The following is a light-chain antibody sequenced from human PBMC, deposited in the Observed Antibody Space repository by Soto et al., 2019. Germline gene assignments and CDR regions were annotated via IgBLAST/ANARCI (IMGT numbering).Light chain of an antibody. CDR1: QSISSL. CDR3: QQYNNWPRT. J-gene: IGKJ1*01. V-gene: IGKV3-15*01. CDR2: GAS. Sequence: EIVLTQSPATLSVSPGERATLSCRASQSISSLLAWYQQKPGQAPRLLIYGASTRATGIPARFSGSGSGTEFTLTIGSLQSEDFAVYYCQQYNNWPRTFGQGTKVDI.